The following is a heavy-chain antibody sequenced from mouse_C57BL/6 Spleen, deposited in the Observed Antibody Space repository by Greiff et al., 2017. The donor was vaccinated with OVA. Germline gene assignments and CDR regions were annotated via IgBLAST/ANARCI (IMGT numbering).Heavy chain of an antibody. J-gene: IGHJ2*01. CDR3: ARDPHYYGSSYDYFDY. CDR1: GYSITSGYY. Sequence: ESGPGLVKPSQSLSLTCSVTGYSITSGYYWNWIRQFPGNKLEWMGYISYDGSNNYNPSLKNRISITRDTSKNQFFLKLNSVTTEDTATYYCARDPHYYGSSYDYFDYWGQGTTLTVSS. V-gene: IGHV3-6*01. CDR2: ISYDGSN. D-gene: IGHD1-1*01.